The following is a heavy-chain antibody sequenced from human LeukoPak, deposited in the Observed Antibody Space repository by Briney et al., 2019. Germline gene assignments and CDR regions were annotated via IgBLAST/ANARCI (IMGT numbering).Heavy chain of an antibody. Sequence: QPGGPLRLSCAASGFTLSNYWMTWVRQAPGKGLEWVANIKQDGSEKYYVDYVKGRFTISRDNAKNSLYLQMDSLRAEDTAVYYCARGGGGSDYWGQGTLVTVSS. V-gene: IGHV3-7*05. CDR1: GFTLSNYW. J-gene: IGHJ4*02. D-gene: IGHD3-16*01. CDR3: ARGGGGSDY. CDR2: IKQDGSEK.